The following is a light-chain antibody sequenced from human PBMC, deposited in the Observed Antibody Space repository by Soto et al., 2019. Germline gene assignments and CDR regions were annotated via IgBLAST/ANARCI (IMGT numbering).Light chain of an antibody. J-gene: IGKJ4*01. CDR1: QSVSSSY. Sequence: EIVLTQSPGTLSLSPGYRATLSCRASQSVSSSYLAWYQQKPGQAPRLLIYGASSRATGIPDRFSGSGSGTDFNLTISRLEREDFAVYYCQQYGSLLTFGGGTKVEIK. CDR2: GAS. CDR3: QQYGSLLT. V-gene: IGKV3-20*01.